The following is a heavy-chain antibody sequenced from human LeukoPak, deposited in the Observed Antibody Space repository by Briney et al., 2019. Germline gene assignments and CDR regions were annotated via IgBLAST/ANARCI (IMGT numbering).Heavy chain of an antibody. CDR1: GYTFTRYY. D-gene: IGHD6-13*01. Sequence: GASVKVSCKASGYTFTRYYMHWVRQAPGQGLEWMGIINPSGGSTSYAQKFQGRVTMTRDTSTSTAYMELRSLRSDDTAVYYCARGVAAAGTWDYWGQGTLVTVSS. CDR3: ARGVAAAGTWDY. J-gene: IGHJ4*02. CDR2: INPSGGST. V-gene: IGHV1-46*01.